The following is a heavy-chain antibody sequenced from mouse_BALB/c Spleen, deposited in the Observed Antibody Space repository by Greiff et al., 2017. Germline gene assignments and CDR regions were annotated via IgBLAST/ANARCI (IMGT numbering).Heavy chain of an antibody. J-gene: IGHJ1*01. CDR1: GFNIKDYY. Sequence: EVQLQQSGAELVRSGASVKLSCTASGFNIKDYYMHWVKQRPEQGLEWIGWIDPENGDTEYAPKFQGKATMTADTSSNTAYLQLSSLTSEDSAVYFCARGRGDEGYFDVWGAGTTVTVSS. V-gene: IGHV14-4*02. D-gene: IGHD3-3*01. CDR2: IDPENGDT. CDR3: ARGRGDEGYFDV.